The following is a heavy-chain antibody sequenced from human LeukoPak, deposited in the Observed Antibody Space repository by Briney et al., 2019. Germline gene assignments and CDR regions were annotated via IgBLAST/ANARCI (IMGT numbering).Heavy chain of an antibody. J-gene: IGHJ4*02. D-gene: IGHD4-23*01. CDR1: GFTFSSYA. CDR2: ISGNGGGT. CDR3: AKVSMTTVVTSYFDY. Sequence: GGSLRLSCAASGFTFSSYAMSWVSQAPGKGLEWVSVISGNGGGTYYADSVKGRFTISRDNSKNTLYLQMNSLRAEDTAVYYCAKVSMTTVVTSYFDYWGQGTLVTVSS. V-gene: IGHV3-23*01.